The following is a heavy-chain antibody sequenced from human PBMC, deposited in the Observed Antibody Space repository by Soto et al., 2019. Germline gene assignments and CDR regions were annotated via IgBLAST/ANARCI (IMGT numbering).Heavy chain of an antibody. CDR2: IYQGLSV. Sequence: SETLCLPCSVYNLSISGYYLSWIRQPPGKGLEWIGEIYQGLSVVYNPSLESRVTISGDSSKNQFSLKLSSVTAADTAVYYCARHGGYYFDYWGQGTLVTVAS. CDR1: NLSISGYY. V-gene: IGHV4-34*01. J-gene: IGHJ4*02. CDR3: ARHGGYYFDY. D-gene: IGHD3-16*01.